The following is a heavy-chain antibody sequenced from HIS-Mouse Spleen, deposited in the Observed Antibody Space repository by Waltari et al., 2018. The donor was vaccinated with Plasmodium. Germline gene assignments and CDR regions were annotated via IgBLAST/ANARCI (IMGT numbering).Heavy chain of an antibody. J-gene: IGHJ4*02. D-gene: IGHD3-3*01. CDR1: GGSFSGYY. CDR2: SNHSGST. V-gene: IGHV4-34*01. CDR3: ARAYYDFWSGYRFDY. Sequence: QVQLQQWGAGLLKPSETLSLTCAVYGGSFSGYYWSWIRQPPGKGLEWIGESNHSGSTNYSPSLKTRVTISVDTSKNQFSLRLSSVTAADTAVYYCARAYYDFWSGYRFDYWGQGTLVTVSS.